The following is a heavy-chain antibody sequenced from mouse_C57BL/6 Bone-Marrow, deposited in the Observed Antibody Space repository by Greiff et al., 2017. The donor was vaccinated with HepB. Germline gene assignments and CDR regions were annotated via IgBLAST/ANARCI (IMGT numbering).Heavy chain of an antibody. Sequence: QVQLQQPGAELVKPGASVKMSCKASGYTFTSYCITWVKQRPGQGLEWIGDIYPGSGSTNYNEKFKSKATLTVDTSSSTAYMQLSSLTSEDSAVYYCERGVRYYCSSYAWFAYWGQGTLVTVSA. CDR2: IYPGSGST. V-gene: IGHV1-55*01. CDR3: ERGVRYYCSSYAWFAY. CDR1: GYTFTSYC. J-gene: IGHJ3*01. D-gene: IGHD1-1*01.